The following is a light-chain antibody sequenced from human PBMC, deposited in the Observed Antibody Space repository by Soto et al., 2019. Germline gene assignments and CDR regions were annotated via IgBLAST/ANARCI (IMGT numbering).Light chain of an antibody. Sequence: EIVLTQSPGTLSLSPGQRATLSCRASQSVSSSYLAWYQQKRGQAPRLLIYGASKMATGIPDRFSSSGSGTDLTMAVSTLEPEALEVYRSQQYGSSPLTFGQGTRLEIK. CDR1: QSVSSSY. J-gene: IGKJ5*01. V-gene: IGKV3-20*01. CDR3: QQYGSSPLT. CDR2: GAS.